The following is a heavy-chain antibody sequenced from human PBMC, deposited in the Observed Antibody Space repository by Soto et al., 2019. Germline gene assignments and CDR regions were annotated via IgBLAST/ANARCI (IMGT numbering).Heavy chain of an antibody. J-gene: IGHJ5*02. V-gene: IGHV4-31*03. D-gene: IGHD6-6*01. Sequence: QVQLQESGPGLVKPSQTLSLTYTVSGGSISSGGYYWSWIRQHPGKGLEWIGYIYYSGSTYYNPSLKSRVTISVDTSKNQFSLKLSSVTAADTAVYYCARGMRYSSSSGWFDPWGQGTLVTVSS. CDR3: ARGMRYSSSSGWFDP. CDR1: GGSISSGGYY. CDR2: IYYSGST.